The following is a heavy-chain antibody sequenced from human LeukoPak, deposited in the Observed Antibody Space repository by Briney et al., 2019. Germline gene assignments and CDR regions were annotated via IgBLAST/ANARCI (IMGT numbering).Heavy chain of an antibody. J-gene: IGHJ6*04. CDR3: ARELGV. CDR1: GFNFGTYG. V-gene: IGHV3-33*01. CDR2: MWDDGTNE. Sequence: GGSLRLSCAASGFNFGTYGMHWVRQAPGKGLEWVAVMWDDGTNEYYVESVRGRFTISRDNGKRTLYLQMNSLRAEDTAIYYCARELGVWGKGTTVTVSS.